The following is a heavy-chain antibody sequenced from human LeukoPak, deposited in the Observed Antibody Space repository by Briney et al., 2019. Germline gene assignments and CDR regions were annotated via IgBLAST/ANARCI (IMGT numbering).Heavy chain of an antibody. V-gene: IGHV3-48*01. CDR3: ARDQGYVWGSYRYSSDY. CDR2: ISSSSSTI. D-gene: IGHD3-16*02. J-gene: IGHJ4*02. Sequence: PGGSLRLPCAASGFTFSSYSMNWVRQAPGKGLEWVSYISSSSSTIYYADSVKGRFTISRDNAKNSLYLQMNSLRAEDTAVYYCARDQGYVWGSYRYSSDYWGQGTLVTVSS. CDR1: GFTFSSYS.